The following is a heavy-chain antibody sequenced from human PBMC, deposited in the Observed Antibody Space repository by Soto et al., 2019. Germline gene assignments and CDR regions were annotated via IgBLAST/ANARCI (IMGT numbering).Heavy chain of an antibody. D-gene: IGHD1-26*01. CDR2: ISGSGGST. V-gene: IGHV3-23*01. J-gene: IGHJ6*02. CDR1: GFTFSSYA. CDR3: AKDPAVAGSGCYSYGIDV. Sequence: GETLRLSCAASGFTFSSYAMSWVRQAPGTGLEWVSAISGSGGSTYYADSVKGRFTITRDNSKNKLYLQMNSLRAEDTAVYYCAKDPAVAGSGCYSYGIDVWGQGTTVTVSS.